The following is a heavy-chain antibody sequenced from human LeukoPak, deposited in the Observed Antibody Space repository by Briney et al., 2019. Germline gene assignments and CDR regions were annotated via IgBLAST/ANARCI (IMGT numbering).Heavy chain of an antibody. Sequence: PGGSLRLSCAASGFTVSSNYMSWVRQAPGKGLEWVSVIYSGGSTYYADSVKGRFTISRDNSKNTLYLQMNSLRAEDTAVYYCARDLGGDPPGGDYWGQGTLVTVSS. CDR2: IYSGGST. D-gene: IGHD2-21*02. CDR1: GFTVSSNY. J-gene: IGHJ4*02. V-gene: IGHV3-66*01. CDR3: ARDLGGDPPGGDY.